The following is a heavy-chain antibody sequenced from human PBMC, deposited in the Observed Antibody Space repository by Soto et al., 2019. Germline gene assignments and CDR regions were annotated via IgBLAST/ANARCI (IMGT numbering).Heavy chain of an antibody. CDR2: IYYSGST. J-gene: IGHJ6*02. CDR1: GGSINNANYF. V-gene: IGHV4-31*03. CDR3: ARDDDYGGSRGGMHV. D-gene: IGHD2-15*01. Sequence: QVRLEESGPGLVKPSQTLSLICTVSGGSINNANYFWSWIRHHPDNGLEWIGYIYYSGSTRYNPFLQSRVTMSIDTSKNHFSLTLNPVTAADTAVYFCARDDDYGGSRGGMHVWGRGTTVTVAS.